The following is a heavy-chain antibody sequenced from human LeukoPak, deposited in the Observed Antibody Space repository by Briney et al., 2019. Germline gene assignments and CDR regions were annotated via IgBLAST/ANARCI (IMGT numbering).Heavy chain of an antibody. V-gene: IGHV1-18*01. J-gene: IGHJ3*02. CDR1: GYTFSAYG. Sequence: GASVKVSCKASGYTFSAYGISWVRQAPGQGLEWMGWISVYNGKTNYAQKFQGRVTITADESTSTAYMELSSLRSEDAAVYYCARDVKNDYGGSHDAFDIWGQGTMVTVSS. CDR3: ARDVKNDYGGSHDAFDI. D-gene: IGHD4-23*01. CDR2: ISVYNGKT.